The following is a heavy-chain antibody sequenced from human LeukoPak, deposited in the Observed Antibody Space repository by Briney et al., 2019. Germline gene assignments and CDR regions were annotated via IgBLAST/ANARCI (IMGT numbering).Heavy chain of an antibody. CDR1: GYTFTSFG. Sequence: ASVKVSCKTSGYTFTSFGIGWVRQAPGQGLEWLGWVSGYNSKTIYLQEFQGRVTMSIDKSTRTAYMELRRLRSDDTAVYYCAKDQGGAPAGFFDSWGQGSLVTVSS. CDR2: VSGYNSKT. D-gene: IGHD6-13*01. V-gene: IGHV1-18*01. CDR3: AKDQGGAPAGFFDS. J-gene: IGHJ4*02.